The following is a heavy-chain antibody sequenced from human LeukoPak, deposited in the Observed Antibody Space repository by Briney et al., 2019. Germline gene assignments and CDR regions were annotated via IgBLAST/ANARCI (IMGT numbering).Heavy chain of an antibody. V-gene: IGHV1-8*01. CDR2: MNPNSGNT. Sequence: GASVKVSCKASGYTFTSYDINWVRQATGQGLEWMGWMNPNSGNTGYAQKFQGRVTMTRNTSISTAYMELSSLRSEDTAVYYCAGASSGDRGDRYWGQGTLVTVSS. CDR3: AGASSGDRGDRY. D-gene: IGHD3-10*01. J-gene: IGHJ4*02. CDR1: GYTFTSYD.